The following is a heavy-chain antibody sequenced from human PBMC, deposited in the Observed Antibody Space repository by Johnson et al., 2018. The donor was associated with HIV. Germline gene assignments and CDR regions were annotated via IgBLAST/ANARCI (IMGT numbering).Heavy chain of an antibody. CDR3: ARESGGSHYVYAFDI. Sequence: VQLVESGGGLVQPGGSLRLSCAASGFTVSSNYMSWVRQAPGKGLEWVSVIYSGGSTYYADSVKGRFTISRDNSKNTLYLQMNSLRAEDTAVYYYARESGGSHYVYAFDIWGQGTMVTVSS. D-gene: IGHD2-15*01. J-gene: IGHJ3*02. V-gene: IGHV3-66*01. CDR1: GFTVSSNY. CDR2: IYSGGST.